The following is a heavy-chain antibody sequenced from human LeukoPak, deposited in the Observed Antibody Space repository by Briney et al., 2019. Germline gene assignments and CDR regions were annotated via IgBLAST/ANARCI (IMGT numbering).Heavy chain of an antibody. Sequence: PGGSLRLSCAASGFTFDDYVMYWVRQAPGKGLEWVSGISWNSGTIGYADSVKGRFTISRDNAKNSLYLQMNSLRAEDTALYYCVKGAAYHLGDAFDIWGQGTMVTVSS. V-gene: IGHV3-9*01. CDR2: ISWNSGTI. CDR1: GFTFDDYV. J-gene: IGHJ3*02. D-gene: IGHD2-15*01. CDR3: VKGAAYHLGDAFDI.